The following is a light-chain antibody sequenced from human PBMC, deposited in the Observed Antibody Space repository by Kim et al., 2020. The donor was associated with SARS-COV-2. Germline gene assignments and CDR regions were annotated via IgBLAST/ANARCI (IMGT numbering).Light chain of an antibody. J-gene: IGLJ3*02. V-gene: IGLV1-51*01. CDR1: SSNIGSDY. CDR3: ATWDRSLNAGV. Sequence: QSVLTQPPSVSAAPGQKVTISCSGSSSNIGSDYVSWYQQLPGTAPKLLIYDNNKRPSGIPDRFSGSKSGTSATLGITGLQTGDEADYYCATWDRSLNAGVFGGGTQLTVL. CDR2: DNN.